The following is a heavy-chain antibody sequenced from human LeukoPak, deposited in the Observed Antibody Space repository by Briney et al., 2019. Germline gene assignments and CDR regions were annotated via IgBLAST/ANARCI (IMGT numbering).Heavy chain of an antibody. CDR1: GFTFSSYA. Sequence: GGSLRLSCAASGFTFSSYAMHWVRQAPGKGLEWVAVISYDGSNKYYADSVKGRFTISRDNSKNTLYLQMNSLRAEDTAVYYCARDQVVVVPAAHRGAFDIWGQGTMVTVSS. D-gene: IGHD2-2*01. J-gene: IGHJ3*02. CDR2: ISYDGSNK. CDR3: ARDQVVVVPAAHRGAFDI. V-gene: IGHV3-30-3*01.